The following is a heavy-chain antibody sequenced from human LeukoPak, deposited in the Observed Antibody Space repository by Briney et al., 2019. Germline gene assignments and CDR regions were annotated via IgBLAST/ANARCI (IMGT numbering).Heavy chain of an antibody. V-gene: IGHV4-4*07. D-gene: IGHD4-23*01. CDR1: GCSISSYY. CDR2: IYTSGST. Sequence: SETLSLTCTVSGCSISSYYWSWIRKPAGKGLEWIGRIYTSGSTNYNPSLKSRVTMSVDTSKNQFSLKLSSVTAADTAVYYCARDDYGGSPYYYYYMDVWGKGTTVTVSS. CDR3: ARDDYGGSPYYYYYMDV. J-gene: IGHJ6*03.